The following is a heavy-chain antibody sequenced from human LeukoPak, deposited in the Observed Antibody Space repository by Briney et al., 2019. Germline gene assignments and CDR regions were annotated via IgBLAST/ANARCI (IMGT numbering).Heavy chain of an antibody. CDR1: GYTFPSYG. D-gene: IGHD3-16*01. J-gene: IGHJ4*02. Sequence: GASVKVSCKASGYTFPSYGISWVRQAPGQGLEWMGWISAYNGNTKYAQKLQGRGYMTTDTSTSTAYMELRSLRSEDTAVYYCARAGELLPFDYWGQGTLVSVSS. CDR2: ISAYNGNT. CDR3: ARAGELLPFDY. V-gene: IGHV1-18*01.